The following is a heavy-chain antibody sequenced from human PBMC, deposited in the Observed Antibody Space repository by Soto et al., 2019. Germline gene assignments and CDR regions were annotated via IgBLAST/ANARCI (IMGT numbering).Heavy chain of an antibody. CDR1: GGALSSSNW. CDR2: IYHSGST. D-gene: IGHD6-13*01. CDR3: SRIAAAGTNFDY. J-gene: IGHJ4*02. V-gene: IGHV4-4*02. Sequence: QVQLQESGPGLVKPSGTLSLTRAVSGGALSSSNWWRWVRQPPGKGLEWIGEIYHSGSTNYNPSPKSRVTISVDKAKNQFPLKLSSVTAADTAVYYCSRIAAAGTNFDYWGQGTLVTVSS.